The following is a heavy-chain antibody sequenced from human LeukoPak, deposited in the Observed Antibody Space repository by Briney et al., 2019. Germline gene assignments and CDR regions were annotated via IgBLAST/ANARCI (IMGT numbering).Heavy chain of an antibody. CDR2: IKQDGSEK. CDR1: GFTFSTYW. CDR3: ARAEWSNWYFDL. J-gene: IGHJ2*01. Sequence: SGGSLRLSCAASGFTFSTYWMNWVRQAPGKGLEWVANIKQDGSEKYYVDSVKGRFTLSRESAKNSLYLQMNSLRAEDTAVYYCARAEWSNWYFDLWGRGTLVTVSS. V-gene: IGHV3-7*03. D-gene: IGHD3-3*01.